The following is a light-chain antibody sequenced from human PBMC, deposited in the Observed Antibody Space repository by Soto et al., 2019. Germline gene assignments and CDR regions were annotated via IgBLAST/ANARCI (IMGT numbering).Light chain of an antibody. V-gene: IGKV3-20*01. Sequence: EIVLTQSPGTLSLSPGERATLSCRASQNVPNNYLTWYQQKPGQAPRRLIFGASLRAPGVPDRFSGSGSGTDFTLTISRLEPEDFAVYHCQQYGSSTTFGQGTKVDIK. CDR2: GAS. CDR3: QQYGSSTT. J-gene: IGKJ1*01. CDR1: QNVPNNY.